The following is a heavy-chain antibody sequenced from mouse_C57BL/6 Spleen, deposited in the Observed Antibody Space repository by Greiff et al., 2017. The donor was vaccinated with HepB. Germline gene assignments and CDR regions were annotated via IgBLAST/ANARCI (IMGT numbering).Heavy chain of an antibody. CDR2: INPYNGGT. D-gene: IGHD1-1*01. Sequence: VQLQQSGPVLVKPGASVKMSCKASGYTFTDYYMNWVKQSHGKSLEWIGVINPYNGGTSYNQKFKGKATLTVDKSSSTAYMELNSLTSEDSAVYYCARRGLYGSSYWYFDVWGTGTTVTVSS. CDR1: GYTFTDYY. CDR3: ARRGLYGSSYWYFDV. V-gene: IGHV1-19*01. J-gene: IGHJ1*03.